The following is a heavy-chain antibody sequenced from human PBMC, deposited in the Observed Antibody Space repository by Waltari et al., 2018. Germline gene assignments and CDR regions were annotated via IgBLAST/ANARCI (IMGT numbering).Heavy chain of an antibody. Sequence: QVQLQQWGAGLLKPSETLSLTCAVYGGSFSGYYWSWIRQPPGKGLEWIGEINHSGSTTYNPSLKRRVTISVDTSKNQFSLKLSSVTAADTAVYYCARGRYSSSWKLYYYYMDVWGKGTTVTIPS. CDR2: INHSGST. D-gene: IGHD6-13*01. V-gene: IGHV4-34*01. J-gene: IGHJ6*03. CDR1: GGSFSGYY. CDR3: ARGRYSSSWKLYYYYMDV.